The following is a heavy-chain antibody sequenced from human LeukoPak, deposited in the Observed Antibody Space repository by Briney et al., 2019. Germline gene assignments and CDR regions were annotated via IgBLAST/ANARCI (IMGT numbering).Heavy chain of an antibody. J-gene: IGHJ4*02. V-gene: IGHV3-23*01. CDR2: IGGSGGST. CDR3: AKVETAAAATLRGFDY. Sequence: GSLRLSCAASGFTFSSYAMSWVRQAPGKGLEWVSSIGGSGGSTYYADSVKGRFTISRDNSKNTLYLQMNSLRAADTAVYYCAKVETAAAATLRGFDYWGQGTLVTVSS. D-gene: IGHD6-13*01. CDR1: GFTFSSYA.